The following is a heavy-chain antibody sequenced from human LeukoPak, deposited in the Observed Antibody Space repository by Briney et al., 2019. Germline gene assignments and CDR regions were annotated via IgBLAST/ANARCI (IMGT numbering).Heavy chain of an antibody. CDR3: ARDPGCSGGSCYPRPSNWFDP. J-gene: IGHJ5*02. CDR1: GYTFTSYG. V-gene: IGHV1-18*01. CDR2: ISAYNGNT. Sequence: ASVKVSCKASGYTFTSYGISWVRQAPGQGLEWMGWISAYNGNTNYVQRLQGRVTMPTDTSTCTASMELRSLRSSDTAVYYCARDPGCSGGSCYPRPSNWFDPWCQGTLVTVSS. D-gene: IGHD2-15*01.